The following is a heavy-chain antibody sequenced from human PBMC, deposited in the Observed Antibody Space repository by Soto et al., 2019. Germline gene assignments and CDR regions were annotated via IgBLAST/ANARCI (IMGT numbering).Heavy chain of an antibody. CDR2: IYPADSDT. Sequence: GESLKISCKGSGYSFTTSWIAWVRQVPGKGLEWMGVIYPADSDTRYSPSFQGQVTISADRSVSTAYLQWSSLKASDTAIYYCAKTTTATHYYYGMDVWGQGTTVTVPS. J-gene: IGHJ6*02. CDR3: AKTTTATHYYYGMDV. D-gene: IGHD1-1*01. CDR1: GYSFTTSW. V-gene: IGHV5-51*01.